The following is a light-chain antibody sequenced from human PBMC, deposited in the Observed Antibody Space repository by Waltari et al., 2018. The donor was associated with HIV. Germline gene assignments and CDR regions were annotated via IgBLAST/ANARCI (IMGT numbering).Light chain of an antibody. J-gene: IGLJ3*02. V-gene: IGLV2-23*02. Sequence: QSALTQPASVSASPGQSIAISCTGISSDFGNYNLVSWFQHHPGKAPRLLIYGVTKRPSGVADRFSGSKSGNTASLTISGLQAEDDADYYCCSYSGGPAWLFGGGTKLTVL. CDR3: CSYSGGPAWL. CDR1: SSDFGNYNL. CDR2: GVT.